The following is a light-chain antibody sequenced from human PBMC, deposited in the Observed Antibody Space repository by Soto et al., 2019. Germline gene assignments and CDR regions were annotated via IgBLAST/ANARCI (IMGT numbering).Light chain of an antibody. J-gene: IGLJ1*01. V-gene: IGLV2-14*03. CDR2: DVS. Sequence: QSVLPQPASVSGSPGQSITISCTGTSSDIGNYNSVSWYQHHPGKAPKLIIFDVSNRPSGVSNRFSGSKSGNTASLTISGLQAEDATDYYCSSSTSSSTFVFGTGTKVTVL. CDR3: SSSTSSSTFV. CDR1: SSDIGNYNS.